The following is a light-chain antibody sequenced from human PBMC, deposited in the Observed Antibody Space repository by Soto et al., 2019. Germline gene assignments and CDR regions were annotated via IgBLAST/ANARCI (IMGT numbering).Light chain of an antibody. CDR1: QSISSW. J-gene: IGKJ1*01. V-gene: IGKV1-5*03. CDR3: QQFNSFPGT. CDR2: KSS. Sequence: DIQMTQFPSTLSASVGDRVTITCRASQSISSWLAWYQQKPGKAPKLLIYKSSSLESGAPPRFSGSGSGTEFALTISSLQPDDFATYYCQQFNSFPGTFGQGTKVEIK.